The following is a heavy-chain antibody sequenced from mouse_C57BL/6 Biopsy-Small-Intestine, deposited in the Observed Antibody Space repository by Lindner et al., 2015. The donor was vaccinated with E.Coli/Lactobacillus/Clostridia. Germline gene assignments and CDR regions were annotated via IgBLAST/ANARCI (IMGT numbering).Heavy chain of an antibody. CDR1: GYSFTGYF. V-gene: IGHV1-20*01. Sequence: VQLQESGPELVKAWGFFCKISCKASGYSFTGYFMHWVMQGHGKSLEWIGRINPYNGETFYNQNFKGKATLTVDKSSSTAHMELRSLTSEDSAVYFCARRWDLYYAMDYWGQGTTLTVSS. CDR2: INPYNGET. CDR3: ARRWDLYYAMDY. D-gene: IGHD1-1*02. J-gene: IGHJ2*01.